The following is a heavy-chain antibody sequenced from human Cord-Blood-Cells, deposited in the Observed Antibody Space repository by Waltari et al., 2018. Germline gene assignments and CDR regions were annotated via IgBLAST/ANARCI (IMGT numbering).Heavy chain of an antibody. CDR3: ASFFGELFWYFDL. CDR1: GGSISSSSYY. V-gene: IGHV4-39*07. Sequence: QLQLQESGPGLVKPSETLSLTCTASGGSISSSSYYWGWLRQPPGKGLEWIGSIYYSGSTYYNPSLKSRVTISVDTSKNQFSLKLSSVTAADTAVYYCASFFGELFWYFDLWGRGTLVTVSS. D-gene: IGHD3-10*01. CDR2: IYYSGST. J-gene: IGHJ2*01.